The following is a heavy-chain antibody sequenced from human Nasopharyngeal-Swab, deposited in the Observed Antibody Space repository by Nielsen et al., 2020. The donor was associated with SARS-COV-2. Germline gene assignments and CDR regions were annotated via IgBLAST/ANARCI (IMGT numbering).Heavy chain of an antibody. Sequence: GGSLRLSCAASGFTFSSYGMHWVRQAPGKGLEWVANIKQDGSEKNYVDSVKGRFSISRDTTKNSLYLQMNSLRAEDTAVYYCARDALTGGVDYWGQGTLVTVSS. CDR2: IKQDGSEK. CDR1: GFTFSSYG. D-gene: IGHD7-27*01. CDR3: ARDALTGGVDY. J-gene: IGHJ4*02. V-gene: IGHV3-7*03.